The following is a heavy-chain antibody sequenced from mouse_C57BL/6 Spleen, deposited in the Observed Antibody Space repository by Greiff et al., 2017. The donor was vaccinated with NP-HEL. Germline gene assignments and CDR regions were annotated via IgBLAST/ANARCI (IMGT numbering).Heavy chain of an antibody. Sequence: EVQGVESGGGLVQPGESLKLSCESNEYEFPSHDMSWVRKTPEKRLELVAAINSDGGSYTYYPDSVKGRFTISRDNAKNTLYLQMSSLKSEDTAMYYCARRGQLRLEGFDYWGQGTTLTVSS. CDR2: INSDGGSYT. CDR3: ARRGQLRLEGFDY. CDR1: EYEFPSHD. J-gene: IGHJ2*01. D-gene: IGHD3-2*02. V-gene: IGHV5-2*01.